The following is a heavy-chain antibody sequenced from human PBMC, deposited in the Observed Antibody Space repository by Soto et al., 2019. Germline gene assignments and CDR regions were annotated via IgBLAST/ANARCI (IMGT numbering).Heavy chain of an antibody. CDR1: GFTFSTFY. CDR3: ARVRSGTYNAFDL. D-gene: IGHD1-26*01. CDR2: LSSESTFI. J-gene: IGHJ3*01. Sequence: QVQLVESGGGLVRTGGSLRLSCAASGFTFSTFYMNWVRQAPGKGLEWVSFLSSESTFISYADSVKGRFTISRDNSKKSLFLQMDSLRVEDTAVYYCARVRSGTYNAFDLWGQGTVVTVSS. V-gene: IGHV3-11*06.